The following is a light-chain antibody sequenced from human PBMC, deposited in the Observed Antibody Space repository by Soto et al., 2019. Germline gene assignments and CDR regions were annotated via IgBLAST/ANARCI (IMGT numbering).Light chain of an antibody. Sequence: QSVLTQPPSVSGAPGQRVTIPCTGSSSNIGAGYDVHWYQQLPGTAPKVLIYGNSDRPSGVPDRFTGSKSGTSASLGITGLRTEEEADYNCQSYDSSLRGWVFGGGTKLTVL. CDR3: QSYDSSLRGWV. V-gene: IGLV1-40*01. J-gene: IGLJ3*02. CDR2: GNS. CDR1: SSNIGAGYD.